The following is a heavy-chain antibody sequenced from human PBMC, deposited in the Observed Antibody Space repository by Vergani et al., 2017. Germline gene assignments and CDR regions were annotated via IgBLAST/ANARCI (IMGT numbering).Heavy chain of an antibody. V-gene: IGHV2-26*01. Sequence: QVNLQESGPGLVKPSETLSLTCAVSGDSISSGNNWGWIRQPPGKGLEWLAHIFSNDEKSYSTSLKSRLTITKDTSKSQVVLSMTNMDPVDTATYYCARTYGLRYFDWLLTMEDWGEGTMVTVSS. D-gene: IGHD3-9*01. CDR1: GDSISSGNNW. CDR3: ARTYGLRYFDWLLTMED. CDR2: IFSNDEK. J-gene: IGHJ4*02.